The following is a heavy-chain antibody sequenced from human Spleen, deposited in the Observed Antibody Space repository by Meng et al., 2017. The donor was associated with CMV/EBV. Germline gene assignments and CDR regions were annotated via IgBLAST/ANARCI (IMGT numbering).Heavy chain of an antibody. J-gene: IGHJ3*02. CDR3: ARASGTGTTLRTSDAFDI. V-gene: IGHV3-30*02. CDR1: GFPFRSYG. CDR2: IQYDGSNK. Sequence: GESLKISCAASGFPFRSYGMHWVRQAPGKGLEWVTFIQYDGSNKYYADSVKGRFTISRDNSKNTLYLQMNSLRAEDTAVNYCARASGTGTTLRTSDAFDIWGQGTMVTVSS. D-gene: IGHD1-7*01.